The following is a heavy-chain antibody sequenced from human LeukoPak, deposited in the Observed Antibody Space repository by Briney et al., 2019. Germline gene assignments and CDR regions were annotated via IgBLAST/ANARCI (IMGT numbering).Heavy chain of an antibody. D-gene: IGHD3-10*01. CDR3: ARDRYYGSGSYPYFDY. CDR2: IYYSGGT. J-gene: IGHJ4*02. V-gene: IGHV4-31*03. CDR1: GGSISSGGYY. Sequence: PSETLSLTCTVSGGSISSGGYYWSWIRQHPGKGLEWIGYIYYSGGTYCNPSLKSRVTISVDTSKNQFSLKLSSVTAADTAVYYCARDRYYGSGSYPYFDYWGQGTLVTVSS.